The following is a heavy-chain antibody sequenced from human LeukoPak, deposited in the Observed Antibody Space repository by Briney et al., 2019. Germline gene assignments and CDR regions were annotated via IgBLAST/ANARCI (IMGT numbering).Heavy chain of an antibody. CDR1: GFTFGDYA. J-gene: IGHJ4*02. CDR2: IRSKAYGGTT. D-gene: IGHD6-13*01. Sequence: GGSLRLSCTASGFTFGDYAMSWVRQAPGKGLEWVGFIRSKAYGGTTEYAASVKGRFTISRDDSKSIAYLQMNSLKTEDTAVYYCTRDGSSWYENVFDYWGQGTLVTVSS. CDR3: TRDGSSWYENVFDY. V-gene: IGHV3-49*04.